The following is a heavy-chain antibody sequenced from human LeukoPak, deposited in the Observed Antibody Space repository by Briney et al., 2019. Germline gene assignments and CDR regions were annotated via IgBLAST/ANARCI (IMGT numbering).Heavy chain of an antibody. D-gene: IGHD3-22*01. CDR2: IYYSGST. V-gene: IGHV4-31*03. CDR3: ARADSSGYSYFDY. J-gene: IGHJ4*02. Sequence: SQTLSLTCTVSGRSISSGGYYWSWIRQHPGMGLEWIGYIYYSGSTYYNPSLKSRVIISVDTSNNQFSLKLTSVTAADTAVYYCARADSSGYSYFDYWGQGTLVTVSS. CDR1: GRSISSGGYY.